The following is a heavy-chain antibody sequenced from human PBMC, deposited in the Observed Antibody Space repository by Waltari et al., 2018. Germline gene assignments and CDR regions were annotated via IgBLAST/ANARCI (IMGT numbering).Heavy chain of an antibody. D-gene: IGHD4-17*01. CDR2: TNGDGSST. V-gene: IGHV3-74*01. CDR1: GFTFSSHW. CDR3: SRDLQHGDFGRGRDY. Sequence: EVQLEESGGGLVQPGGSLRLSCAASGFTFSSHWMYWVRQAPGKGLVWVSRTNGDGSSTSYADSVKGRFTISRDNAKNTLYLQMNSLRAEDTAVYYCSRDLQHGDFGRGRDYWGQGTLVTVSS. J-gene: IGHJ4*02.